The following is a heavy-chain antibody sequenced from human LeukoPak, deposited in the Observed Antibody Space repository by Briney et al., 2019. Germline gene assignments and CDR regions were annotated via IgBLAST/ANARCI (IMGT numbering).Heavy chain of an antibody. V-gene: IGHV3-7*01. CDR2: IKQDGSER. CDR1: GFTFSTYW. CDR3: ARPDHYYDSSGYLTFDY. D-gene: IGHD3-22*01. J-gene: IGHJ4*02. Sequence: TGGSLRLSCAASGFTFSTYWMIWVRQAPGKGLEWVANIKQDGSERYYVDSVKGRFTVSRDNAKNSLYLQMNSLRGDDTAVYYCARPDHYYDSSGYLTFDYWGQGTLVTVSS.